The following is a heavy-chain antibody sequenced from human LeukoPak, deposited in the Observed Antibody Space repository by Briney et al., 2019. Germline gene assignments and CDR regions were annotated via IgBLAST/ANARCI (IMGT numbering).Heavy chain of an antibody. J-gene: IGHJ6*03. V-gene: IGHV1-8*01. CDR1: GYTFTSYD. Sequence: VSSVKVSCKASGYTFTSYDINWVRQATGQGLEWMEWMKPNSGNTGYAQKFQGRVTMTRNTSISTAYMELSSLRSEDTAVYYCARGAPYVFWSGYYDYYMDVWGKGTTVTVSS. D-gene: IGHD3-3*01. CDR3: ARGAPYVFWSGYYDYYMDV. CDR2: MKPNSGNT.